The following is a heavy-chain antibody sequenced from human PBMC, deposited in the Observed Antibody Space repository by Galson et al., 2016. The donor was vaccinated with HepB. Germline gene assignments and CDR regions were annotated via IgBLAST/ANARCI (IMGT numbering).Heavy chain of an antibody. Sequence: SLRLSCAASGFTFSSYGMHWVRQAPGKGLEWVAVIWYDGSNKYYADSVKGRFTISRDNSKNTLYLQMNSLRAEDTAVYYCARERGGRVRGIQPKNWFDPWGQGTLVTVSS. D-gene: IGHD5-18*01. V-gene: IGHV3-33*01. J-gene: IGHJ5*02. CDR2: IWYDGSNK. CDR1: GFTFSSYG. CDR3: ARERGGRVRGIQPKNWFDP.